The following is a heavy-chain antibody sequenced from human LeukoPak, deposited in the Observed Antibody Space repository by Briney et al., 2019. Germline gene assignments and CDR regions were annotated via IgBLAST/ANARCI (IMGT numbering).Heavy chain of an antibody. V-gene: IGHV2-5*02. D-gene: IGHD3-16*02. J-gene: IGHJ4*02. CDR1: GFSLRTRGVG. CDR3: AHNTAYYDYVWGSYRYYFDY. Sequence: SGPTLVSPAQTLTLTCTFSGFSLRTRGVGVGWIRQPPGKALEWLSLIYWDDDKRYSPSLKSRLTITQDTSKNQVVLTMTNMDHVDTATYYCAHNTAYYDYVWGSYRYYFDYWGQGTLVTVSS. CDR2: IYWDDDK.